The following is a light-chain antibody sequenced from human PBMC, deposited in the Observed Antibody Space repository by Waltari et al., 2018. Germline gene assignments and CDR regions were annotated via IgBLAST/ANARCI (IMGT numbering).Light chain of an antibody. V-gene: IGLV7-46*01. Sequence: QAVVTQEPSLTVSPGGTVTLTCGSSTGAVTSGHYPYWSQQRPGQAPTTLIYDSNNKPSWTPARFSASLLGGNAALTLSGAQPEDEADYYCLLSFSGVHAVFGGGTHLTVL. CDR3: LLSFSGVHAV. CDR2: DSN. J-gene: IGLJ7*01. CDR1: TGAVTSGHY.